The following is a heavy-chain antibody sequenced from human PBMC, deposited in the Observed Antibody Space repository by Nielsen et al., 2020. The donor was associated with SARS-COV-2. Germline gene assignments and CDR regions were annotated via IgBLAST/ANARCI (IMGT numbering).Heavy chain of an antibody. CDR2: ISAST. D-gene: IGHD5-24*01. J-gene: IGHJ4*02. CDR1: GFTISTYA. CDR3: AREGRKLPLDY. V-gene: IGHV3-23*01. Sequence: GGSLRLSCVVSGFTISTYAMSWVRQAPGKGLEWVSAISASTYYADSVKGRFTISRDNSKNTLYLQMNSLRAEDTAVYYCAREGRKLPLDYWGQGTLVTVSS.